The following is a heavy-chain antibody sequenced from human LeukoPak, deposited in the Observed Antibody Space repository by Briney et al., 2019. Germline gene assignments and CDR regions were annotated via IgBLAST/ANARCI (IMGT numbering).Heavy chain of an antibody. Sequence: SETLSLTCGVSGGSVINTNWWTWVRQPPGKGLEWIGEVHLDGRTNYNPSLESRLTMSVDVSENQVSLKLTSVTAADTAVYYCARDPGVTTGTYYFDSWGQGSLVTVSS. CDR3: ARDPGVTTGTYYFDS. CDR1: GGSVINTNW. V-gene: IGHV4-4*02. CDR2: VHLDGRT. D-gene: IGHD1-1*01. J-gene: IGHJ4*02.